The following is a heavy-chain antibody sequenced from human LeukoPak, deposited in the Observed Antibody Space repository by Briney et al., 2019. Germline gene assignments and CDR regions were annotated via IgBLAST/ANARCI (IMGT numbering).Heavy chain of an antibody. D-gene: IGHD1-26*01. Sequence: KPSETLSLTCTVSGGSISSYYWSWIRQPPGKGLEWIGYIYYSGSTNYNPSLKSRVTISVDTSKNQFSLKLSSVTAADTAVYYCARVPGIVGAIDYWGQGTLVTVSS. CDR1: GGSISSYY. V-gene: IGHV4-59*01. J-gene: IGHJ4*02. CDR2: IYYSGST. CDR3: ARVPGIVGAIDY.